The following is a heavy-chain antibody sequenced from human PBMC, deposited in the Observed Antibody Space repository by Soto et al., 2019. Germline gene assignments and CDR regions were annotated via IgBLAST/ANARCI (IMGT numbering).Heavy chain of an antibody. CDR1: GGTFSSYT. V-gene: IGHV1-69*04. CDR3: ARDRRVPAAAYYFDY. D-gene: IGHD2-2*01. CDR2: IIPILGIA. Sequence: ASVKVSCKAPGGTFSSYTISWVRQAPGQGLEWMGRIIPILGIANYAQKFQGRVTITADKSTSTAYMELSSLRSEDTAVYYCARDRRVPAAAYYFDYWGQGTLVTVSS. J-gene: IGHJ4*02.